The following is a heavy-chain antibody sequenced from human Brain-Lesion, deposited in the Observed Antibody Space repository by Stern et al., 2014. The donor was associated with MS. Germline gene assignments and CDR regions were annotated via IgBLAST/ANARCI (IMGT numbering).Heavy chain of an antibody. Sequence: VQLVQSGGGVVQPGRSLRLSCAASGFTFDSYAMHWVRQTPGKGLEWVAVISYDGDNKYYADSVKGRFTISRDNSKNTLYLLMNSLSPEATAVYYCARESFSSSSRLFDYWGQGALVTVTS. CDR2: ISYDGDNK. V-gene: IGHV3-30-3*01. D-gene: IGHD6-6*01. J-gene: IGHJ4*02. CDR3: ARESFSSSSRLFDY. CDR1: GFTFDSYA.